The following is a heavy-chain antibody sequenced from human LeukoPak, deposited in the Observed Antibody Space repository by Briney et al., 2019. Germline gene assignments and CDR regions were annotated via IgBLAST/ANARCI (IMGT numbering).Heavy chain of an antibody. V-gene: IGHV3-30*02. CDR2: IGHSGTNT. D-gene: IGHD2-8*02. J-gene: IGHJ4*02. Sequence: PGGSLRLSCAASGFSFSSFGMHWVRQAPGEGLEWVAYIGHSGTNTHYADSVKGRFTISRDNSKNTVHLQMNSLRAADTALYSCARDLTGKYYIAYWGKGTLVTVSS. CDR1: GFSFSSFG. CDR3: ARDLTGKYYIAY.